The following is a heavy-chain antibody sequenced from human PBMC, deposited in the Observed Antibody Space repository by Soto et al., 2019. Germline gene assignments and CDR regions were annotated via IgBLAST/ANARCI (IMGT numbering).Heavy chain of an antibody. CDR3: TRSGGYYYGMDV. CDR1: GFTFSGSA. J-gene: IGHJ6*02. D-gene: IGHD3-10*01. CDR2: IRSKANSYAT. V-gene: IGHV3-73*02. Sequence: EVQLVESGGGLVQPGGSLKLSCAASGFTFSGSAMHWVRQASGKGLEWVGRIRSKANSYATAYAASVKGRFTISRDDSNNTAYLQMNSLITEDTAVYYCTRSGGYYYGMDVWGQGTTVTVSS.